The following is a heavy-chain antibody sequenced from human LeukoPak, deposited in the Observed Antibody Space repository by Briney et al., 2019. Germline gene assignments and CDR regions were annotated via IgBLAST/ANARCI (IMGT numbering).Heavy chain of an antibody. CDR1: GYTFTAHY. J-gene: IGHJ4*02. Sequence: ASVKVSCKAVGYTFTAHYIHWVRQAPGQGLEWMGWINSDNGVTSYAQKFQGRVTMTRDTSISTAYMELSRLRSDDTAVYYCATSAGPKWELRLGYWGQGTLVTVSS. D-gene: IGHD1-26*01. CDR2: INSDNGVT. V-gene: IGHV1-2*02. CDR3: ATSAGPKWELRLGY.